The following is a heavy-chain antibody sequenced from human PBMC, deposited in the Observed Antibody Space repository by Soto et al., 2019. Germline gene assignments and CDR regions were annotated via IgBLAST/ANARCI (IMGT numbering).Heavy chain of an antibody. J-gene: IGHJ6*02. CDR3: AIGTMVRGVSEFDYYYGMDD. CDR2: IYYSGST. CDR1: GGSISSYY. V-gene: IGHV4-59*08. Sequence: SETLSLTCTVSGGSISSYYWSWIRQPPGKGLEWIGYIYYSGSTNYNPSLKSRVTISVDTSKNQFSLKLSSVTAADTAVYYFAIGTMVRGVSEFDYYYGMDDWGQGTTVTVSS. D-gene: IGHD3-10*01.